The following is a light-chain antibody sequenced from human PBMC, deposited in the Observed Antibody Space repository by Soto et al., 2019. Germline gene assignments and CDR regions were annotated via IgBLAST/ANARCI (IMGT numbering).Light chain of an antibody. CDR3: QQYNSYSLT. CDR1: QSISSW. V-gene: IGKV1-5*03. Sequence: DIQMTQCPSTLSASVGDRFATTCRASQSISSWLAWYQQKPGKAPKLLIYKASSLESGVPSRFSGSGSGTEFTLTISSLQPDDFATYYCQQYNSYSLTFGGGTKVDIK. J-gene: IGKJ4*01. CDR2: KAS.